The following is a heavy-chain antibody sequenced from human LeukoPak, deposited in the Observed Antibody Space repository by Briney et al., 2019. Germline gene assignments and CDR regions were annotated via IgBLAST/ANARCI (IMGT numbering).Heavy chain of an antibody. Sequence: ASVKVSCKASGYTFTSYYMHWVRQAPGQGLEWMGIINPSGGSTSYAQKFQGRVTMTRDISTSTVYMELSSLRSEDTAVYYCARVGICSSTSCYRWDAFDIWGQGTMVTVSS. V-gene: IGHV1-46*01. CDR1: GYTFTSYY. J-gene: IGHJ3*02. D-gene: IGHD2-2*02. CDR3: ARVGICSSTSCYRWDAFDI. CDR2: INPSGGST.